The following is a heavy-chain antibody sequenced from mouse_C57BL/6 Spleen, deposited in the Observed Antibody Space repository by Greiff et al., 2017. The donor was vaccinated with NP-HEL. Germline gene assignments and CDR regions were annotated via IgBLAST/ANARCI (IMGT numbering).Heavy chain of an antibody. CDR3: ARGGWGYGSSYNFDY. CDR1: GYTFTDYN. CDR2: INPNNGGT. V-gene: IGHV1-22*01. D-gene: IGHD1-1*01. Sequence: VQLQQSGPELVKPGASVKMSCKASGYTFTDYNMHWVKQSHGQSLEWIGYINPNNGGTSYNQKFKGKATLTVNKSSSTAYMELRSLTSEDSAVYYCARGGWGYGSSYNFDYWGQGTTLTVSS. J-gene: IGHJ2*01.